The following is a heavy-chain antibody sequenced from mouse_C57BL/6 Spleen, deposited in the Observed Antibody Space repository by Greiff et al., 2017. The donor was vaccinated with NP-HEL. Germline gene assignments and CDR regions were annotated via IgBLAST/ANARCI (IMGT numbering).Heavy chain of an antibody. V-gene: IGHV1S81*02. CDR2: TNPTNGRT. J-gene: IGHJ2*01. D-gene: IGHD1-1*01. CDR1: GYTFTSYW. CDR3: ARIKKIVATYFDY. Sequence: VQLQQSGAELVKAGASVKMSCKASGYTFTSYWMHWVKQRLGQGLEWFAETNPTNGRTYYNEKFKSKATLTGDKSSSTAYMLLSGPTFEDYAVYYCARIKKIVATYFDYWGQGTTLTVSS.